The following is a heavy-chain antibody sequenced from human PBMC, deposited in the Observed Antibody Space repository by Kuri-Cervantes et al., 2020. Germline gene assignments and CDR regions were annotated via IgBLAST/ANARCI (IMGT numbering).Heavy chain of an antibody. CDR3: ARSRIVVVPAATRDAFDI. CDR2: ISGSGGST. D-gene: IGHD2-2*01. CDR1: GFTFSNSA. J-gene: IGHJ3*02. Sequence: GESLKIFCAASGFTFSNSAMSWVRQAPGKGLEWVSAISGSGGSTYYADSVKGRFTITRDNSKNTLYLQMNSLRAEDTAGYYCARSRIVVVPAATRDAFDIWGQGTMVTVSS. V-gene: IGHV3-23*01.